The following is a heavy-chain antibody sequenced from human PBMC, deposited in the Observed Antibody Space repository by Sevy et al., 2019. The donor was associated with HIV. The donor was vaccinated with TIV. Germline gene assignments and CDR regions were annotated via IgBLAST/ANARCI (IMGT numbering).Heavy chain of an antibody. D-gene: IGHD2-2*01. V-gene: IGHV3-64*02. CDR3: ATGGYCSSTSCYGGAFDI. CDR1: GFTFSSYA. J-gene: IGHJ3*02. Sequence: GGSLRLSCAASGFTFSSYAMHWVRQAPGKGLEYVSAISSNGGSTYYADSVKGRFTISRDNSKNTLYLQMGSLRAEDMAVYYCATGGYCSSTSCYGGAFDIWGQGTMVTVSS. CDR2: ISSNGGST.